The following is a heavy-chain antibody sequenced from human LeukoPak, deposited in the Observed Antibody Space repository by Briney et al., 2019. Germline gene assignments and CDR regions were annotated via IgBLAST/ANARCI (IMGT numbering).Heavy chain of an antibody. D-gene: IGHD7-27*01. J-gene: IGHJ4*02. CDR2: MSPNSGNT. CDR3: ARGPPNWGYDY. V-gene: IGHV1-8*01. Sequence: ASVKVSCKASGYTFTSYDFNWVRQATGQRPEWMGWMSPNSGNTGYAQKFQDRVTMTRNTSISTAYMELSSLRSDDTAVYYCARGPPNWGYDYWGPGTLVTVSS. CDR1: GYTFTSYD.